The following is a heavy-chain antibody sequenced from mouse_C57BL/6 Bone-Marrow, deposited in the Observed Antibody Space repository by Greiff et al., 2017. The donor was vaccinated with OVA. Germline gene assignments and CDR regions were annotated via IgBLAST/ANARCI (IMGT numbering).Heavy chain of an antibody. CDR1: GYTFTSYS. J-gene: IGHJ2*01. D-gene: IGHD1-2*01. Sequence: VQLQQSGAELARPGASVKMSCKASGYTFTSYSMHWVKQRPGPGLEWIGYINPCSGDTKYNQKFKGKATLTADKSSSTAYMQLSSLTSEDSAVLYRSRAHGLFRGQGTPLTVSS. CDR2: INPCSGDT. V-gene: IGHV1-4*01. CDR3: SRAHGLF.